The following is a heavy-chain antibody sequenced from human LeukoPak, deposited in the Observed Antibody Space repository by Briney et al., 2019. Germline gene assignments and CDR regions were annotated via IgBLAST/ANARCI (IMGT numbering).Heavy chain of an antibody. CDR1: GFTFSNYE. CDR3: ARGAYGSGSYGDNWFDP. J-gene: IGHJ5*02. CDR2: IYSGGST. D-gene: IGHD3-10*01. V-gene: IGHV3-66*01. Sequence: PGGSLRLSCAASGFTFSNYEMNWVRQAPGKGLEWVSVIYSGGSTYYADSVKGRFTISRDNSKNTLYLQMNSLRAEDTAVYYCARGAYGSGSYGDNWFDPWGQGTLVTVSS.